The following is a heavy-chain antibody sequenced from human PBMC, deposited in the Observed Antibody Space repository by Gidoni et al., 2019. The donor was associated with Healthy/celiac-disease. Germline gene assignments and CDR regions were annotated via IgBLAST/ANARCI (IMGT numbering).Heavy chain of an antibody. CDR1: GFTFSSYA. V-gene: IGHV3-23*01. D-gene: IGHD2-21*02. CDR3: AKGVAYCGGDCYDYFDY. CDR2: ISGSGGST. J-gene: IGHJ4*02. Sequence: EVQLLESGGGLVQPGGSLRLSCAASGFTFSSYAMSWVRQAPGKGLEWVSAISGSGGSTYYADSVKGRFTISRDNSKNTLYLQMNSLRAEDTAVYYCAKGVAYCGGDCYDYFDYWGQGTLVTVSS.